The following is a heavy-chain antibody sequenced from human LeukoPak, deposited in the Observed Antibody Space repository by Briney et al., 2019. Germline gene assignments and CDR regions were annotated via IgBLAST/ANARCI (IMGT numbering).Heavy chain of an antibody. Sequence: ASVKVSCKASGYTFTGYYIHWVRQAPGQGLEWMGWINPNSGATNYAQNFQGRVTMTRDTSISTAYMELDRLISDDTALYYCARETGSTSKYFDYWGQGALLTVSS. CDR1: GYTFTGYY. CDR3: ARETGSTSKYFDY. CDR2: INPNSGAT. D-gene: IGHD1-1*01. V-gene: IGHV1-2*02. J-gene: IGHJ4*02.